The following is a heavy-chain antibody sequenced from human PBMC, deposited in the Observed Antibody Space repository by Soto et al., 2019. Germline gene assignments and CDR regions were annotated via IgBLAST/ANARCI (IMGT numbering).Heavy chain of an antibody. D-gene: IGHD3-3*01. Sequence: SETLSLTCTVSGGSISSGDYYWSWIRQPPGKGLEWIGYIYYSGSTYYNPSLKSRVTISVDTSKNQFSLKLSSVTAADTAVYYCARDRSLVGFWSGSHRSYVFDYWGQGTLVTVSS. CDR3: ARDRSLVGFWSGSHRSYVFDY. CDR1: GGSISSGDYY. J-gene: IGHJ4*02. V-gene: IGHV4-30-4*01. CDR2: IYYSGST.